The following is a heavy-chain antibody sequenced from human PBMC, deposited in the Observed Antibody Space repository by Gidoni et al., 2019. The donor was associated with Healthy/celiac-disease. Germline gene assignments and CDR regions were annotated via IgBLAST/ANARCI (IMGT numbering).Heavy chain of an antibody. J-gene: IGHJ4*02. Sequence: QVQLVQSGAEVKKPGSSVKVSCKASGGTFSSYDISWVRQAPGQGLEWMGGIIPIFGTANYAQKFQGRVTITADESTSTAYMELSSLRSEDTAVYYCARGDCSGGSCYSPFDYWGQGTLVTVSS. D-gene: IGHD2-15*01. CDR2: IIPIFGTA. CDR3: ARGDCSGGSCYSPFDY. CDR1: GGTFSSYD. V-gene: IGHV1-69*01.